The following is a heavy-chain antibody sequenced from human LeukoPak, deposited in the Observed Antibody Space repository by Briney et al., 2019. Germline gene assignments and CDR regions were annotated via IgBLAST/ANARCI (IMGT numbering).Heavy chain of an antibody. CDR2: IKQDGSEK. CDR1: GFTLSTYW. V-gene: IGHV3-7*01. CDR3: VRDFRFLDDY. D-gene: IGHD3-3*01. Sequence: GGSLRLSCAASGFTLSTYWMTWVRQAPGKGLEWVANIKQDGSEKYYVDSVKGQFTISRDNAKNSLYLQMNSLRAEDTAMYYCVRDFRFLDDYWGQGTLVTVSS. J-gene: IGHJ4*02.